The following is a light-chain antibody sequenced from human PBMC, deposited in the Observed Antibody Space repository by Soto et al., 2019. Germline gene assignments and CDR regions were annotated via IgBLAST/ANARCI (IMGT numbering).Light chain of an antibody. CDR1: KSDIGVYDF. Sequence: QAAMTHPTSSSGSPGQSVTISCTGTKSDIGVYDFVSWYQHHPGKAPRLIIYEVVQRPSGVPDRFSGSKSGNTASLTVSGLQAADEADYFCKSYAGSNTYVFGSGTKVTVL. CDR3: KSYAGSNTYV. J-gene: IGLJ1*01. V-gene: IGLV2-8*01. CDR2: EVV.